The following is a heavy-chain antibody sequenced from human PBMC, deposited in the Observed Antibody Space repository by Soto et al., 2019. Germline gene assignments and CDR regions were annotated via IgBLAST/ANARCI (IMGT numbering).Heavy chain of an antibody. CDR1: GFTFSNAW. CDR2: IKSKTDGGTT. D-gene: IGHD6-19*01. Sequence: NPGGSXRLSCASSGFTFSNAWMILFRHAPGKGLEWVGRIKSKTDGGTTDYAAPVKGRFTISRDDSKKTLYLQMNSLKTEDTAVYYCTTDPEQYSSGCYNRDYWGQGTLVTVSS. CDR3: TTDPEQYSSGCYNRDY. V-gene: IGHV3-15*01. J-gene: IGHJ4*02.